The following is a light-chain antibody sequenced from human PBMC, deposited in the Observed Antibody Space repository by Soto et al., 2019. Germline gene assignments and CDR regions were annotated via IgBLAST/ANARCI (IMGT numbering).Light chain of an antibody. Sequence: DIQLTQSPSALSASVGDRVALTWRASQSISSYLNWYQQKVGKAPKLLIYASTNLLTGVPSRFSGRGAGTDFTLTISRLQPEDFATYYCQQTYDTPLTSGQGTRLEIK. CDR2: AST. CDR1: QSISSY. CDR3: QQTYDTPLT. J-gene: IGKJ5*01. V-gene: IGKV1-39*01.